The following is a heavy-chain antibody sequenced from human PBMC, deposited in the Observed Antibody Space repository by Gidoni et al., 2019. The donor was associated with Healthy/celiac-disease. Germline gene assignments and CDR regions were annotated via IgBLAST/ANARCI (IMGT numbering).Heavy chain of an antibody. J-gene: IGHJ5*02. CDR3: AREGGGYQLLLRYNWFDP. Sequence: QLQLQESGPGLVKPSETLSLTCTVSVGSISRSSYYWGWIRQPPGKGLEWIGSIYYSGSTYYNPSLKSRVTISVDTSKNQFSLKLSSVTAADTAVYYCAREGGGYQLLLRYNWFDPWGQGTLVTVSS. V-gene: IGHV4-39*07. D-gene: IGHD2-2*01. CDR2: IYYSGST. CDR1: VGSISRSSYY.